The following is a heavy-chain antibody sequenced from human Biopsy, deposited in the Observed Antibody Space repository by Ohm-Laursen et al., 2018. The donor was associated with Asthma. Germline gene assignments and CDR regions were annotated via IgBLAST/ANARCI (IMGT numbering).Heavy chain of an antibody. CDR1: GGSLSSSSYD. V-gene: IGHV4-39*07. D-gene: IGHD5-18*01. Sequence: GTLSLTCTVSGGSLSSSSYDWGWIRQPPGKGLEWIGSISYTGSTSYNASLKSRVTISVDTSKNQFSLKLSSVTAADTAVYYCARDRVHGRYSYGYNDAFDIWGQGTMVTVSS. J-gene: IGHJ3*02. CDR2: ISYTGST. CDR3: ARDRVHGRYSYGYNDAFDI.